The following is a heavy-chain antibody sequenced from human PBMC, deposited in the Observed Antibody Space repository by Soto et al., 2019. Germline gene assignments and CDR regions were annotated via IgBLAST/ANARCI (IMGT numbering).Heavy chain of an antibody. CDR3: ARQMVEGVYYFDY. J-gene: IGHJ4*02. Sequence: QVQLQESGPGLVTPSETLSLTCTVSGGSISSYYWNWIRQPPGKGLEWIGYVHYSGYTNYNPSLKSRVTMSVDTSKNQFCLKLSHVTAADTAVYYCARQMVEGVYYFDYWGQGTLVTVSS. CDR1: GGSISSYY. D-gene: IGHD2-8*01. V-gene: IGHV4-59*01. CDR2: VHYSGYT.